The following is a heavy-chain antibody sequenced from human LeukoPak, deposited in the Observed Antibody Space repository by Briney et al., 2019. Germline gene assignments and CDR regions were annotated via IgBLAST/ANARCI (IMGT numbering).Heavy chain of an antibody. CDR1: GFSLGTSGVG. CDR2: IYWDDDQ. J-gene: IGHJ5*02. V-gene: IGHV2-5*02. D-gene: IGHD6-13*01. CDR3: AYRRRMSTSSLFDP. Sequence: ESGPTLVKPTQTLTLTCTFSGFSLGTSGVGVGWIRQPPGKALEWLALIYWDDDQRYSPSLKNRLTITKDTSKNQVVLTMTNMDTVDTATYYCAYRRRMSTSSLFDPWGQGTLVIVSS.